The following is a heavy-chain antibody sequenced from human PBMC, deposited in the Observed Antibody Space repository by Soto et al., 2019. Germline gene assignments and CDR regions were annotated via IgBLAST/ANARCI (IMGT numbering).Heavy chain of an antibody. CDR2: IIPIFGTA. CDR3: ARDGPSYDYVWGSYRPYYFDY. J-gene: IGHJ4*02. V-gene: IGHV1-69*13. D-gene: IGHD3-16*02. Sequence: SVKVSCKASGGTFSSYAISWVRQAPGQGLEWMGGIIPIFGTANYAQKFQGRVTITADESTSTAYMELSSLRSEDTAVYYCARDGPSYDYVWGSYRPYYFDYWGQGTLVTVSS. CDR1: GGTFSSYA.